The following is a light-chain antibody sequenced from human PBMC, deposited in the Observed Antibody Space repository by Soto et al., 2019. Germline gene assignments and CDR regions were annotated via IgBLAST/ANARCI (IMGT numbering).Light chain of an antibody. J-gene: IGKJ5*01. Sequence: DIQMTQSPSSLSASVGDRVTITCQASQDINKNLIWYQQKPGKAPKLLIYDASDLESGVPSRFSGSGSGTDFTLTINRLEPEDSAVYYCQQYGSLITFGQGTRLEI. V-gene: IGKV1-33*01. CDR2: DAS. CDR1: QDINKN. CDR3: QQYGSLIT.